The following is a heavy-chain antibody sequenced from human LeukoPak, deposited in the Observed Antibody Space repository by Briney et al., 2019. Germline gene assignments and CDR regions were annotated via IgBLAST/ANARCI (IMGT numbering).Heavy chain of an antibody. CDR2: ISSSRSSI. CDR3: ARDNRQHVVSQFDP. V-gene: IGHV3-21*01. CDR1: GFTFSTYN. J-gene: IGHJ5*02. Sequence: GGSLRLSCAASGFTFSTYNMNWVRQAPGKGLEWVSSISSSRSSIYYSDSVKGRFTISRDNAENSLYLQMNNLRADDTAVYYCARDNRQHVVSQFDPWGQGTLVTVSS. D-gene: IGHD6-13*01.